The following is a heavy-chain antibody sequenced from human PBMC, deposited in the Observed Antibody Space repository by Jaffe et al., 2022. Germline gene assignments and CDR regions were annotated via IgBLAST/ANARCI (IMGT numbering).Heavy chain of an antibody. V-gene: IGHV4-59*01. Sequence: QVQLQESGPGLVKPSETLSLTCTVSGGSISSYYWSWIRQPPGKGLEWIGYIYYSGSTNYNPSLKSRVTISVDTSKNQFSLKLSSVTAADTAVYYCARGERWTDFDYWGQGTLVTVSS. D-gene: IGHD1-1*01. CDR2: IYYSGST. J-gene: IGHJ4*02. CDR3: ARGERWTDFDY. CDR1: GGSISSYY.